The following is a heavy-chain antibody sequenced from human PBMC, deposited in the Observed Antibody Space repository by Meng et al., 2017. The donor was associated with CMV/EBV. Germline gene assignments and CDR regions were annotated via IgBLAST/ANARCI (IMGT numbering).Heavy chain of an antibody. V-gene: IGHV3-73*01. D-gene: IGHD2-2*01. CDR3: TRAVSGQPKFDY. J-gene: IGHJ4*02. CDR1: GFTFSGSA. CDR2: IRSKANSYAT. Sequence: GGSLRLSCAASGFTFSGSAMHWVRQASGKGLEWVGRIRSKANSYATAYAASVKGRFTISRDESKNTAYLQMNSLKTEDTAVYYCTRAVSGQPKFDYWGQGTLVTVSS.